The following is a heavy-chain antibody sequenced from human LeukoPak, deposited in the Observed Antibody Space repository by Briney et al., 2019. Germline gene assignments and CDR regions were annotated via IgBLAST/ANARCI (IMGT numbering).Heavy chain of an antibody. V-gene: IGHV3-30-3*01. J-gene: IGHJ4*02. D-gene: IGHD1-26*01. CDR3: ARVLLKSTAPYYFDY. Sequence: GGSLRLSCAASGFTFSSYAMHWVRQAPGKGLEWVAVISYDGSNKYYADSVKGRFTISRDNSKNTLYPQMNSLRAEDTAVYYCARVLLKSTAPYYFDYWGQGTLVTVSS. CDR1: GFTFSSYA. CDR2: ISYDGSNK.